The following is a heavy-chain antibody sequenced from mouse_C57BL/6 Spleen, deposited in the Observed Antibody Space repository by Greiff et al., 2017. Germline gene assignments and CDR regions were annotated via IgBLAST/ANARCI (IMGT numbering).Heavy chain of an antibody. CDR1: GFTFSDYG. J-gene: IGHJ1*03. Sequence: EVKVVESGGGLVKPGGSLKLSCAASGFTFSDYGMHWVRQAPEKGLEWVAYISSGSSTIYYADTVKGRFTISRDNAKNTLFLQMTSLRSEDTARYYCARESNWYFDVWGTGTTVTVSS. V-gene: IGHV5-17*01. D-gene: IGHD1-3*01. CDR2: ISSGSSTI. CDR3: ARESNWYFDV.